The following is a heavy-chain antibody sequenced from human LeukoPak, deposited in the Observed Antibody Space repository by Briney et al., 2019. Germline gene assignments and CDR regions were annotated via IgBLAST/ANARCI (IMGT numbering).Heavy chain of an antibody. CDR3: ARLPDYDFWSGYHPPYYFDY. CDR2: IIPILGIA. D-gene: IGHD3-3*01. V-gene: IGHV1-69*04. CDR1: GGTFSSYA. J-gene: IGHJ4*02. Sequence: ASVKVSCKASGGTFSSYAISWVRQAPGQGLEWMGRIIPILGIANYAQKFQGRVTITADKSTSTAYMELSSLRSEDTAVYYCARLPDYDFWSGYHPPYYFDYWGQGTLVTVSS.